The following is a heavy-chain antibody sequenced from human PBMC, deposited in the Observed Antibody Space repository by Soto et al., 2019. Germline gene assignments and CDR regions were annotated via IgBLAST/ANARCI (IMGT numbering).Heavy chain of an antibody. CDR3: AKESPGEDVLYGMDV. CDR1: GFTFDDYA. J-gene: IGHJ6*02. D-gene: IGHD3-10*01. CDR2: ISWNSGSI. Sequence: EVQLVESGGGLVQPGRSLRLSCAASGFTFDDYAMHWVRQAPGKGLEWVSGISWNSGSIGYADSVKGRFTISRDNAKNSLYLQMNSLRAEDTALYYCAKESPGEDVLYGMDVWGQGTTVTVSS. V-gene: IGHV3-9*01.